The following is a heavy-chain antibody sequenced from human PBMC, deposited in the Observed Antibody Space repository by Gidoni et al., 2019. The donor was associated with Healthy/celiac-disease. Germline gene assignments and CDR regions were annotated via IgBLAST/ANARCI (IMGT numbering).Heavy chain of an antibody. CDR3: AKDLSVGATNHDAFDI. CDR2: ISGSGGST. V-gene: IGHV3-23*01. CDR1: GFTFSSYA. D-gene: IGHD1-26*01. J-gene: IGHJ3*02. Sequence: EVQLLESGGGLVQPGGSLRRSCAASGFTFSSYAMSWVRQAPGKGLEWVSAISGSGGSTYYADSVKGRFTISRDNSKNTLYLQMNSLRADDTAVYYCAKDLSVGATNHDAFDIWGQGTMVTVSS.